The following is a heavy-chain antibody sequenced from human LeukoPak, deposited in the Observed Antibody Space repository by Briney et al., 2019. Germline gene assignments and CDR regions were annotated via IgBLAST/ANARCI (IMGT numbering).Heavy chain of an antibody. D-gene: IGHD2-2*02. CDR1: GFTVSSNY. Sequence: GGSLRLSCAASGFTVSSNYMSWVRQAPGKGLEWVSVIYSGGSTYYADSVKGRFTISRDNSKNTLYLQMNSLRAEDTAVYYCARGPYCSSTSCYTLGFDYWGQGTLVTVSP. J-gene: IGHJ4*02. CDR3: ARGPYCSSTSCYTLGFDY. CDR2: IYSGGST. V-gene: IGHV3-66*02.